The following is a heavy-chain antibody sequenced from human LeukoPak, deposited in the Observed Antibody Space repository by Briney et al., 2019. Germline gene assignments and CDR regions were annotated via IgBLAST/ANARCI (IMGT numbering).Heavy chain of an antibody. J-gene: IGHJ4*02. CDR1: GFTFSSYS. D-gene: IGHD6-13*01. CDR3: SRGLPEGGYRYGQPGQDY. CDR2: INEDGSEQ. Sequence: AGGSLRLSCAASGFTFSSYSMNWVRQAPGKGLEWVANINEDGSEQFYVDSVKGRFTISRDNAKNSLYLHMDSLRDEDTALYYCSRGLPEGGYRYGQPGQDYWGLGTLVTVSP. V-gene: IGHV3-7*01.